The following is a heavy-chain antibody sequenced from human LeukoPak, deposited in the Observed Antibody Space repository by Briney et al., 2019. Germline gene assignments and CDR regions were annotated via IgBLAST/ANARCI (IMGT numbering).Heavy chain of an antibody. CDR1: GFTFSSYA. D-gene: IGHD3-16*01. V-gene: IGHV3-23*01. Sequence: QSGGSLRLSCAASGFTFSSYAMSWVRQAPGKGLEWVSGISDTGGRTYSADSVQGRFTISRDNAKNSLYLQMNSLTPEDTALYYCAKDKTGGFVAFDLWGQGTMVTVSS. J-gene: IGHJ3*01. CDR3: AKDKTGGFVAFDL. CDR2: ISDTGGRT.